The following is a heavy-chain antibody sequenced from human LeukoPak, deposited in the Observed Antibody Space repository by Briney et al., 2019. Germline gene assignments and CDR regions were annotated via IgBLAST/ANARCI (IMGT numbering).Heavy chain of an antibody. Sequence: ASVKLSCKVSGNSLSELSIQWVRQAPGKGLECMGGFDPEEAKMVYAQNFQGRVTMTEDTSTQTAYMELSGLTSDNTAVYYCTTRSGDFWSGFVNWGQGSLVVVSS. CDR1: GNSLSELS. V-gene: IGHV1-24*01. D-gene: IGHD3-3*01. CDR3: TTRSGDFWSGFVN. J-gene: IGHJ4*02. CDR2: FDPEEAKM.